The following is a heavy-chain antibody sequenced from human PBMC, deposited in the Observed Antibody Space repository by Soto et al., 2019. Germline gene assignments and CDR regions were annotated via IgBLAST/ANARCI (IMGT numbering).Heavy chain of an antibody. V-gene: IGHV4-59*01. D-gene: IGHD6-19*01. CDR3: AGGYSSGWSLRNYYYYYYGMDV. Sequence: SETLSLTCTVSGGSISSYYWSWIRQPPGKGLEWIGYIYYSGSTNYNPSLKSRVTISVDTSKNQFSLKLSPVTAADTTVYYCAGGYSSGWSLRNYYYYYYGMDVWGQGTTVTVSS. CDR2: IYYSGST. CDR1: GGSISSYY. J-gene: IGHJ6*02.